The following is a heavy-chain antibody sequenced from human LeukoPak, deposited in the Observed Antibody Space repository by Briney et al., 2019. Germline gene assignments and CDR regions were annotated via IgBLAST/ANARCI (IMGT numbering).Heavy chain of an antibody. CDR2: ISYDGSNK. CDR3: ARGADRGIVVAAD. D-gene: IGHD6-19*01. J-gene: IGHJ4*02. Sequence: QTGGSLRLSCAASGFTFSSYAMHWVRQAPGKGLEWVAVISYDGSNKYYADSVKGRFTISRDNSMNTLYLQMNSLRAEDTAVYYCARGADRGIVVAADWGQGALVTVSS. V-gene: IGHV3-30-3*01. CDR1: GFTFSSYA.